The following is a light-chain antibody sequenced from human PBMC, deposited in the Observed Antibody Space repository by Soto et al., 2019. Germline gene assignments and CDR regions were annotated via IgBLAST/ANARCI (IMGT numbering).Light chain of an antibody. Sequence: DIQMTQSPSSVSASVGDRVTITCRASQGIGSWLAWYQQKPGKAPKLLIYAASSWQSGVPSRFSGSGSGTDVTRTISSLQPEDFATYFCQQANSFPQSFTFGPGTKVDFK. V-gene: IGKV1-12*01. CDR1: QGIGSW. CDR2: AAS. J-gene: IGKJ3*01. CDR3: QQANSFPQSFT.